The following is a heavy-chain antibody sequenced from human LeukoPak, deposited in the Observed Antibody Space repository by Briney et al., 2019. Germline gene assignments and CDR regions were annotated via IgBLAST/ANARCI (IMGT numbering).Heavy chain of an antibody. V-gene: IGHV3-53*01. CDR2: IYSGGST. Sequence: PGGSLRLSCAASGFTVSSNYMSWVRQAPGKGLEWVSVIYSGGSTYYADSVKGRFTISRDNSKNTLYLQMNSLRAEDTAVYYCARFGSPGYYYGMDVWGQGTTVTVSS. J-gene: IGHJ6*02. CDR3: ARFGSPGYYYGMDV. D-gene: IGHD1-26*01. CDR1: GFTVSSNY.